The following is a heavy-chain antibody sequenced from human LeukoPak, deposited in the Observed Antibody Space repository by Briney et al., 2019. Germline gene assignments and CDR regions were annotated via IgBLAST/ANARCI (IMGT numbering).Heavy chain of an antibody. D-gene: IGHD3-10*01. CDR3: ARAEVEELFYGSGSHYKD. J-gene: IGHJ4*02. Sequence: ASVTVSCKASGYTFTDSYLHWVRQAPGQGLQWMGWINPKTGGTNFPPKFQGRVTMTRDTSISTAYMELTRLRSADTAVYYCARAEVEELFYGSGSHYKDWGQGTLVSVSS. CDR2: INPKTGGT. V-gene: IGHV1-2*02. CDR1: GYTFTDSY.